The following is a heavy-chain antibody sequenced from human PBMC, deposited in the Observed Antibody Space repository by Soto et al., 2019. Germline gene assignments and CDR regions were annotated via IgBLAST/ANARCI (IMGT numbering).Heavy chain of an antibody. CDR1: GGTFSSYA. Sequence: SVKVSCKASGGTFSSYAISWVRQAPGQGLEWMGGIIPIFGTANYAQKFQGRVTITADESTSTTYMELSSLRSEDTAVYYCAGSLRFLSASFDYWGQGTLVTVSS. D-gene: IGHD3-3*01. CDR3: AGSLRFLSASFDY. V-gene: IGHV1-69*13. CDR2: IIPIFGTA. J-gene: IGHJ4*02.